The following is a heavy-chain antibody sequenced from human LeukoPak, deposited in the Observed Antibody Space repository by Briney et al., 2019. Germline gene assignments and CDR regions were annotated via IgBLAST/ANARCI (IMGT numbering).Heavy chain of an antibody. J-gene: IGHJ6*02. CDR2: TSYDGSDK. CDR1: GFTFSSYA. CDR3: ARVGTVTHYYYYYGMDV. V-gene: IGHV3-30*04. D-gene: IGHD4-17*01. Sequence: GGSLRLSCAASGFTFSSYAMHWVRQAPGKGLEWVAVTSYDGSDKYYADSVKGRFTISRDNSKNTTYLQMDSLRAEDTAVYYCARVGTVTHYYYYYGMDVWGQGTTVTVSS.